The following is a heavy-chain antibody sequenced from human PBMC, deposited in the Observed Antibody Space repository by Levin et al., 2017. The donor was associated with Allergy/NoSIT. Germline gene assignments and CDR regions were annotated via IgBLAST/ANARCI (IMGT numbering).Heavy chain of an antibody. CDR2: IKSSGIT. J-gene: IGHJ6*02. Sequence: SETLSLTCGVYDGSFSGFYWTWIRQPPGKGLEWIGEIKSSGITYYSPSLRSRVTISLDTSKNHFSLSLSSVTAADTAVYYCARAATRVRFHTEISHLYYGMDVWGQGTTVTVSS. D-gene: IGHD2-15*01. CDR3: ARAATRVRFHTEISHLYYGMDV. V-gene: IGHV4-34*01. CDR1: DGSFSGFY.